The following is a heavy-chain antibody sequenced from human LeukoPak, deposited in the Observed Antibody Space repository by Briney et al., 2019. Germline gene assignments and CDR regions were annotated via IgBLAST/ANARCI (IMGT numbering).Heavy chain of an antibody. CDR1: GYIFTNYC. CDR3: ARTDYNFWFDP. V-gene: IGHV5-51*01. CDR2: IYPADSDT. Sequence: GESLKISCTGSGYIFTNYCIVWVRQMPGKGLEWMVIIYPADSDTRYSPSFQGQVSISVDKSINTAYLQWTSRKASDAAMYYCARTDYNFWFDPWGQGTLVTVSS. D-gene: IGHD5-24*01. J-gene: IGHJ5*02.